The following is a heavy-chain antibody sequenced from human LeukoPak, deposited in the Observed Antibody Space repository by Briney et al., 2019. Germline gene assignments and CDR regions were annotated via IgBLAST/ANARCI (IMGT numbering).Heavy chain of an antibody. CDR3: ASDQRGRWFDP. CDR1: VYTFTGFY. V-gene: IGHV1-2*02. J-gene: IGHJ5*02. D-gene: IGHD1-26*01. CDR2: ISPNSGGT. Sequence: ASVNVSCKASVYTFTGFYMHWVRQAPGQGLEWMGWISPNSGGTSYAQKFQGRVTMTRDTSITTAYMELSRLRSDDTAVYYCASDQRGRWFDPWGQGTLVTVSS.